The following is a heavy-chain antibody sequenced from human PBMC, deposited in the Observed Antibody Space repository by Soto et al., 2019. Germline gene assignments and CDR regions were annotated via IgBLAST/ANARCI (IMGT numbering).Heavy chain of an antibody. D-gene: IGHD2-21*01. CDR3: ASLRIATNNYKWFDP. J-gene: IGHJ5*02. V-gene: IGHV4-31*03. CDR2: IYVTGAV. Sequence: SETLSLTCSVSGAALNSGNYYWSWIRQVPGKGLEWIGHIYVTGAVDYNPSLRDRITISQDTSERQFSLNLRLVTAADTAVYYCASLRIATNNYKWFDPWGQGTLVTVSS. CDR1: GAALNSGNYY.